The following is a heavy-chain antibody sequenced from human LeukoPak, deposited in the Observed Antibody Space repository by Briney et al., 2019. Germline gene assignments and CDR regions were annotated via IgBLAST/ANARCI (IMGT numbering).Heavy chain of an antibody. V-gene: IGHV4-39*07. CDR2: IYYSGST. CDR3: ARLSTVTTSFDY. D-gene: IGHD4-17*01. J-gene: IGHJ4*02. Sequence: SETLSLTCAVSGGSISSNSYYWGWIRQPPGKGLEWIGSIYYSGSTYYNPSLKSQVTMSVDTSKNQFSLKLSSVTAADTAVYYCARLSTVTTSFDYWGQGTLVTVSS. CDR1: GGSISSNSYY.